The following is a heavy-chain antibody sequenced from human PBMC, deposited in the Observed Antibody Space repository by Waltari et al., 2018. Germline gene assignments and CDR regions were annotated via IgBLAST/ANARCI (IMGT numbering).Heavy chain of an antibody. CDR3: ARFSKSANWIDP. D-gene: IGHD3-3*02. Sequence: QLQLQESGPGLVKPSETLSLTCTVSGGSISSSSYYWGWNRQPPGKGLEWIGSISYSGSTYYNTSLMSRVTISVDTSKNQFSLKLTSVIAAETAVFYCARFSKSANWIDPWGQGTLVTVSS. CDR1: GGSISSSSYY. CDR2: ISYSGST. V-gene: IGHV4-39*01. J-gene: IGHJ5*02.